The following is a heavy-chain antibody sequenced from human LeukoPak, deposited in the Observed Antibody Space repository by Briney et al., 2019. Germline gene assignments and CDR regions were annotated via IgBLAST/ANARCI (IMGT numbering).Heavy chain of an antibody. J-gene: IGHJ4*02. CDR1: GFTFSTYS. Sequence: GGSLRLSCAASGFTFSTYSMNWVRQAPGKGLEWVSSTTSSAGYIYYADSVKGRFTISRDNAKNSLYLQMNSLRAEDTAVYYCARGPTYYDPSGFYSEYWGQGTLVTVSP. CDR2: TTSSAGYI. V-gene: IGHV3-21*01. CDR3: ARGPTYYDPSGFYSEY. D-gene: IGHD3-22*01.